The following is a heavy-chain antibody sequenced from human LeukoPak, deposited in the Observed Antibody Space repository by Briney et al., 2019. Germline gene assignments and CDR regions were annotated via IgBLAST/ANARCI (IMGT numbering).Heavy chain of an antibody. CDR3: ARDGWYFDY. Sequence: GGSLRLSCAASGFTFSSYWMHWVRQAPGKGLVWVSRVSTDGNIISYADSVKGRFTISRDNAKNSLYLQMNSLRAEDTAVYYCARDGWYFDYWGQGTLVTVSS. CDR2: VSTDGNII. J-gene: IGHJ4*02. CDR1: GFTFSSYW. V-gene: IGHV3-74*01. D-gene: IGHD6-19*01.